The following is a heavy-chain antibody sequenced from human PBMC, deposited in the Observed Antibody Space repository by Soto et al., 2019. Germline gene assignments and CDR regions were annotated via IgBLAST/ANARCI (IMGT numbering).Heavy chain of an antibody. CDR1: GGSISSSSYY. J-gene: IGHJ4*02. V-gene: IGHV4-39*01. Sequence: SETLSLTCTVSGGSISSSSYYWGWIRQPPGKGLEWIGSIYYSGSTYYNPSLKSRVTISVDTSKNQFSLKLSSVTAADTAVYYCARHESVAGTRGSVDYWGQGTLVTVSS. CDR2: IYYSGST. D-gene: IGHD6-19*01. CDR3: ARHESVAGTRGSVDY.